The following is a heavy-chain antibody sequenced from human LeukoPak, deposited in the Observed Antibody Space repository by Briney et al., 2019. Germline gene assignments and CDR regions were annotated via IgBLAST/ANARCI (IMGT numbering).Heavy chain of an antibody. D-gene: IGHD3-22*01. V-gene: IGHV3-23*01. CDR1: GFTFSSYA. J-gene: IGHJ4*02. Sequence: GGSLRLSCAASGFTFSSYAMSWVRQAPGKGLEWASAISGSGGSTYYADSVKGRFTISRDNSKNTLYLQMNSLRAEDTAVYYCTKRLDSSGYYYAPDYWGQGTLVTVSS. CDR2: ISGSGGST. CDR3: TKRLDSSGYYYAPDY.